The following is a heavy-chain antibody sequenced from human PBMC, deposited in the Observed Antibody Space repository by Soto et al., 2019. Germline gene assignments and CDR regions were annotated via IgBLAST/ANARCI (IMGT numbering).Heavy chain of an antibody. D-gene: IGHD6-19*01. V-gene: IGHV4-39*02. J-gene: IGHJ4*02. Sequence: QLQLPESGPGLVKSSETLSLTCTVSRGSITSNSYSWAWIRQPPGKGLEWVGNIFSSGSTHYNPSLKSRVTISADTAKNQLSLKMIAVTDADTAVYYCARDSREQWLIRSGKNHFDYWGQGTLVTVSS. CDR3: ARDSREQWLIRSGKNHFDY. CDR1: RGSITSNSYS. CDR2: IFSSGST.